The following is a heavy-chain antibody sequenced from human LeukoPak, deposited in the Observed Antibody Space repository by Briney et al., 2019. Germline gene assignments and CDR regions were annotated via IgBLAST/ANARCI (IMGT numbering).Heavy chain of an antibody. CDR3: TRDQTPYY. Sequence: QSGGSLRLSCAASGFTFSSYRMSWVRQAPGKGLEWVGFIRSKIYGGTPEYAASVKGRFTISRDDSKGIAYLQMSSLKTEDTAVYYCTRDQTPYYWGQGTLVTVSS. CDR1: GFTFSSYR. J-gene: IGHJ4*02. V-gene: IGHV3-49*04. CDR2: IRSKIYGGTP.